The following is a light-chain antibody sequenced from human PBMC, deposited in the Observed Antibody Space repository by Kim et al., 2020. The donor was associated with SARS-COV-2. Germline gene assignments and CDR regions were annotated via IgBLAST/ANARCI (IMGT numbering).Light chain of an antibody. V-gene: IGLV6-57*03. CDR1: RGSIASNY. CDR2: EDN. CDR3: QSYDSSNLV. Sequence: GKTVTISCTRSRGSIASNYVQWYQQRPGSAPTTVIYEDNQRPSGVPDRFSGSIDSSSNSASLTISGLKTEDEADYYCQSYDSSNLVFGGGTQLTVL. J-gene: IGLJ2*01.